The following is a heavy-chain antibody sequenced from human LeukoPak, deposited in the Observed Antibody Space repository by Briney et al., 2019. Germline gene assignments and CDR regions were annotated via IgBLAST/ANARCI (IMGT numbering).Heavy chain of an antibody. Sequence: GGSLRLSYAASGFTFSSYAMSWVRQAPGKGLEWVSSFSGSGGSTYYADSVKGRFTISRDNAKNSLYLHMDSLRAEDTAFYYCARDKIVGATSLDYWGQGTLVTVSS. V-gene: IGHV3-23*01. D-gene: IGHD1-26*01. CDR2: FSGSGGST. CDR1: GFTFSSYA. J-gene: IGHJ4*02. CDR3: ARDKIVGATSLDY.